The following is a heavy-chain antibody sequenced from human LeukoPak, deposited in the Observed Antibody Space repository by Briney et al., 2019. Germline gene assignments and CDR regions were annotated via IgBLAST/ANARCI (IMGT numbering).Heavy chain of an antibody. CDR2: ISAYNGNT. V-gene: IGHV1-18*01. CDR3: ARGDYCSSTSCYTAYYYYGMDV. D-gene: IGHD2-2*02. Sequence: ASVKVSCKASGYTFTSYGISWVRQAPGQGLEWMGWISAYNGNTNYAQKLQGRVTMTTDTSTSTAYMELRSLRSDDTAVYYCARGDYCSSTSCYTAYYYYGMDVWGQGTTVTVSS. CDR1: GYTFTSYG. J-gene: IGHJ6*02.